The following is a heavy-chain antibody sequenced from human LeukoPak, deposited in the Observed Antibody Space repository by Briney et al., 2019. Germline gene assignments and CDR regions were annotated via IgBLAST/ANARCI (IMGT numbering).Heavy chain of an antibody. J-gene: IGHJ3*02. D-gene: IGHD1-14*01. Sequence: GGSLRLSCAASGFTVSTNYMSWVRQAPGKGLEWVSVIYSGDTTFYADSVRGKFTISRDNSKNTLYLQMNSLRAEDTAVYYCARDRSGIYDAFDIWGQGTMVTVSS. V-gene: IGHV3-66*01. CDR1: GFTVSTNY. CDR2: IYSGDTT. CDR3: ARDRSGIYDAFDI.